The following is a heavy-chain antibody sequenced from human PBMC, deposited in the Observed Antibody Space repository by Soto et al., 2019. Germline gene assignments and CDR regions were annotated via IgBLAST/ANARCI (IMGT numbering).Heavy chain of an antibody. CDR1: GFTVSSNY. CDR2: IYSGSSP. D-gene: IGHD1-26*01. CDR3: ARAPYSGSYGSGHDAFDI. J-gene: IGHJ3*02. Sequence: GGSLTLFYAACGFTVSSNYMAWVRQAPLKVLGRVPIIYSGSSPYYGDSVKGRFTISRDNSKNTLYLQMNSLRAEDTAVYHCARAPYSGSYGSGHDAFDIWGQGTMVTVSS. V-gene: IGHV3-53*01.